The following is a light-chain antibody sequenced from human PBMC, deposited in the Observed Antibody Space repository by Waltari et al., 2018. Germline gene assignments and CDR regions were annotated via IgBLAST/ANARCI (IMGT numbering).Light chain of an antibody. Sequence: DIVMTQSPDSLAVSLGERATINCKSSQSVLYISNSQNYLAWYQQKPGQPTKLLIYWASTRESGVPDRFSGSESGPDFTLTISSLQAEDVAVYYCQQYYSTPWTFGQGTKVEIK. CDR1: QSVLYISNSQNY. J-gene: IGKJ1*01. CDR3: QQYYSTPWT. V-gene: IGKV4-1*01. CDR2: WAS.